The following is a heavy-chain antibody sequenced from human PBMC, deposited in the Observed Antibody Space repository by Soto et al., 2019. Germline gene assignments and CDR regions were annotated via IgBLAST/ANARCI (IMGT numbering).Heavy chain of an antibody. CDR1: GYTFTGYY. Sequence: ASVKVSCKASGYTFTGYYMHWVRQAPGQGLEGMGWINPNSGGTNYAQKFQGRVTMTRDTSISTAYMELSRLRSDDTAVYYCAISWYRDRNWFDPWGQGTLVTLSS. D-gene: IGHD6-13*01. CDR3: AISWYRDRNWFDP. V-gene: IGHV1-2*02. J-gene: IGHJ5*02. CDR2: INPNSGGT.